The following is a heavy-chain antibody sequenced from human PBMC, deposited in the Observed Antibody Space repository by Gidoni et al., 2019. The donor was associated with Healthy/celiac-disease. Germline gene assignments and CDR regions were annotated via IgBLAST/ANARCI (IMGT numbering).Heavy chain of an antibody. J-gene: IGHJ4*02. CDR1: GFTFSSYS. Sequence: EVQLVESGGGLVKPGGSLSLSCAASGFTFSSYSMNWVRQAPGKGLEWGSSSSSSSSYIYYADSVKGRFTISRDNAKNSLYLQMNSLRAEDTAVYYCAREEAGGSYYPVHFDYWGQGTLVTVSS. D-gene: IGHD1-26*01. V-gene: IGHV3-21*01. CDR2: SSSSSSYI. CDR3: AREEAGGSYYPVHFDY.